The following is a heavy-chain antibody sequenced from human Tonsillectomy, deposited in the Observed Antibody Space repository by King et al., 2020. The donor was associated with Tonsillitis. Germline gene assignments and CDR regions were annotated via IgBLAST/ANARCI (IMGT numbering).Heavy chain of an antibody. J-gene: IGHJ4*02. D-gene: IGHD6-6*01. CDR3: ARADFSYSSSSLDY. CDR1: GYTFTGYY. CDR2: INPTNFGT. Sequence: VQLVQSGAEVKKPGASVIISCKASGYTFTGYYIYWVRQAPGQGLEWMGWINPTNFGTNSAQKFQGRVTMTRDTSINTAYLELSSLRSDDTAVYFCARADFSYSSSSLDYWGQGTLVTVSS. V-gene: IGHV1-2*02.